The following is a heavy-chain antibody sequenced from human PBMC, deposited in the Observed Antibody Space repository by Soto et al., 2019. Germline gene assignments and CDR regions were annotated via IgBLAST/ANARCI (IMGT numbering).Heavy chain of an antibody. D-gene: IGHD3-22*01. Sequence: GESLKISCMGSGYSFPNYWIGWVRQMPGKGLDWMGIIYPGDSDAKYSPSFQGQVTISADKSISAAYLHWSSLKASDTAMYFCARMSYSDSSGPGVRFDPWGQGTLVTVSS. CDR2: IYPGDSDA. CDR3: ARMSYSDSSGPGVRFDP. V-gene: IGHV5-51*01. J-gene: IGHJ5*02. CDR1: GYSFPNYW.